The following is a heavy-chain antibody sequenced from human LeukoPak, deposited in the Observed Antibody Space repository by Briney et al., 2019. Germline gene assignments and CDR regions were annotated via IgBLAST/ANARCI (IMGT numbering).Heavy chain of an antibody. CDR2: IASDGSST. CDR1: GFTFSSYW. CDR3: ARDPAGLLWFGELRGDFDY. V-gene: IGHV3-74*01. J-gene: IGHJ4*02. Sequence: HSGGSLRLSCAASGFTFSSYWMNWVRQAPGKGLVWVSRIASDGSSTTYADSVKGRFTISRDNAKNSLYLQMNSLRAEDTAVYYCARDPAGLLWFGELRGDFDYWGQGTLVTVSS. D-gene: IGHD3-10*01.